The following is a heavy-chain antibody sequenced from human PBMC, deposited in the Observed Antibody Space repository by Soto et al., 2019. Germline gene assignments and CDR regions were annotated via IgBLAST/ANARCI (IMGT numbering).Heavy chain of an antibody. CDR1: GFTFNNYA. CDR2: ITGSGGAT. CDR3: AKDRYAVHYYDSAGRPFDY. D-gene: IGHD3-22*01. Sequence: EMHLLESGGVSVQPGGSLGLSCAASGFTFNNYAMSWVRQAPGKGLEWVSAITGSGGATYYADSVKGRFTISRDNPKNTLYLQMNRLRAEDTAVYYCAKDRYAVHYYDSAGRPFDYWGQGTLVTVSS. J-gene: IGHJ4*02. V-gene: IGHV3-23*01.